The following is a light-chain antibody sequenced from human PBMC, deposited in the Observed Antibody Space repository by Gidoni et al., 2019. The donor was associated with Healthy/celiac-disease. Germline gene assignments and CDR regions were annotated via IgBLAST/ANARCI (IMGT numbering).Light chain of an antibody. J-gene: IGKJ4*01. CDR1: QSISSY. CDR3: QQSYSTPPLT. V-gene: IGKV1-39*01. Sequence: EIQMTQSPSPLSASVGDRVTITCRASQSISSYLNWYQQKPGKAPKLLIYAASSLQSGVPARFSGSGSGTDFTLTISSLQPEDFATYYCQQSYSTPPLTFGGGTKVEIK. CDR2: AAS.